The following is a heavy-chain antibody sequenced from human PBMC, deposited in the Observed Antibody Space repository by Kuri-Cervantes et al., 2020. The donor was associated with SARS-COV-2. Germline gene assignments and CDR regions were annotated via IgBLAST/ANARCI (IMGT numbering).Heavy chain of an antibody. CDR3: ASGGGTAFDY. V-gene: IGHV3-30*01. CDR2: ISYDGSNK. Sequence: GGSLRLSCAASGFTFSSYAMHWVRQAPGKGLEWVAVISYDGSNKYYADSVKGRFTISRDNSKNTLYLQMNSLRAEDTAVYYCASGGGTAFDYWGQGNRVTVAS. CDR1: GFTFSSYA. D-gene: IGHD1-14*01. J-gene: IGHJ4*02.